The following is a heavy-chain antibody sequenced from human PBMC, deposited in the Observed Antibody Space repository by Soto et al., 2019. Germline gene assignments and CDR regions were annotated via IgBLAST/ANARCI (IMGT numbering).Heavy chain of an antibody. J-gene: IGHJ4*02. Sequence: SETLYLTSTVSRASIYTYSWTWIRQPAGKGLQWIGHIYSSGSANYSPSLKSRVSMSVDSSKNQISLKLSSVTAADTAVYYCATIVGASDYWGQGTLVTVSS. CDR3: ATIVGASDY. CDR1: RASIYTYS. V-gene: IGHV4-4*07. CDR2: IYSSGSA. D-gene: IGHD1-26*01.